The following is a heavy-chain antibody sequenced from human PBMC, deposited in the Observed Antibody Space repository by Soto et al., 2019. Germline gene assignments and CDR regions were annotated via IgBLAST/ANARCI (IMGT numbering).Heavy chain of an antibody. CDR1: GYTFTRYY. V-gene: IGHV1-46*01. Sequence: ASVKVSCKASGYTFTRYYIHWVRQAPGQGLEWMGVINPAGGVTNYAQKFQGRVTMTGDTSTSTVYMDLPSLRSEDTAVYYCSHGYYQYFNSWGQGTLVTVSS. J-gene: IGHJ4*02. CDR2: INPAGGVT. D-gene: IGHD5-18*01. CDR3: SHGYYQYFNS.